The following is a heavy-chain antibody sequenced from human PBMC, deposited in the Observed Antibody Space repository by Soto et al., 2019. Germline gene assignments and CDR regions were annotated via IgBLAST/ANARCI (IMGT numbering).Heavy chain of an antibody. CDR1: GYTFTGYY. CDR2: INPSGGST. Sequence: GASVKVSCKASGYTFTGYYMHWVRQAPGQGLEWMGIINPSGGSTSYAQKFQGRVTMTRDTSTGTVYMELSSLRSEDTAVYYCARDSAGILTGYSTYYFDYWGQGTLVTVSS. D-gene: IGHD3-9*01. V-gene: IGHV1-46*03. CDR3: ARDSAGILTGYSTYYFDY. J-gene: IGHJ4*02.